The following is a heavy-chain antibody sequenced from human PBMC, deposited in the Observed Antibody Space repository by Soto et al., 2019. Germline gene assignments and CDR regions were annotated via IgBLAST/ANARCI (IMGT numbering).Heavy chain of an antibody. Sequence: NPSETLSLTCSVSGASISRYYWSWFRQAPGKGLEYIGYIHNGERTNYNPSLESRVTISADTSKNQFSLRLSSVTAADTAMYYCSYGDSPGPIDHWGQGALVTVS. CDR1: GASISRYY. V-gene: IGHV4-59*01. CDR3: SYGDSPGPIDH. CDR2: IHNGERT. J-gene: IGHJ4*02. D-gene: IGHD4-17*01.